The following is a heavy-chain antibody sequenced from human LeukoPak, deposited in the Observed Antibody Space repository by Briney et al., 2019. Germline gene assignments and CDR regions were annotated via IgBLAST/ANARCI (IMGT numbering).Heavy chain of an antibody. J-gene: IGHJ1*01. CDR1: GFTFSSNG. CDR2: IQYDGNNK. CDR3: AKGRMTNYFQH. Sequence: PGGSLRLSCAASGFTFSSNGMHWVRQAPGKGLEWVALIQYDGNNKYYTDSVKGRFTISRDNSKNTLYLQMNSLRAEDTAVYYCAKGRMTNYFQHWGQGTLVTVSS. D-gene: IGHD4-11*01. V-gene: IGHV3-30*02.